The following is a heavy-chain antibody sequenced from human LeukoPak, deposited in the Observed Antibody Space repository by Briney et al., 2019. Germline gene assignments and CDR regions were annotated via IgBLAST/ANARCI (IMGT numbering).Heavy chain of an antibody. CDR2: ISHIGRTI. J-gene: IGHJ3*02. V-gene: IGHV3-11*04. Sequence: KPGGSLRLSCAASGFTFSDYYMSWIRQAPGKGLEWVSSISHIGRTIYYADSVKGRFTVSRGNAKNSLYLQMNSLRAEDTAVYYCARSSGYYYAWGAFDIWGQGTMVTVSS. CDR1: GFTFSDYY. CDR3: ARSSGYYYAWGAFDI. D-gene: IGHD3-22*01.